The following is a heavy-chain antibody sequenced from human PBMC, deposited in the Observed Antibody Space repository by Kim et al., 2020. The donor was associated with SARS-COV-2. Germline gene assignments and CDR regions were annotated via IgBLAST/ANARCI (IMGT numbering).Heavy chain of an antibody. J-gene: IGHJ3*02. V-gene: IGHV3-21*01. CDR3: ARDAMVRGVLGPAFDI. D-gene: IGHD3-10*01. Sequence: SVKGRFTISRDNAKNSLYLQMNSLRAEDTAVYYCARDAMVRGVLGPAFDIWGQGTMVTVSS.